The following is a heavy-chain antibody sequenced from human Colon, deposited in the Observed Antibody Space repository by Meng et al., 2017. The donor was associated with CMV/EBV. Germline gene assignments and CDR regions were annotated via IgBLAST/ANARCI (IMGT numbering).Heavy chain of an antibody. V-gene: IGHV1-2*02. Sequence: ASVTVSCKASGYTFTSYDINWVRQATGQGLEWMGWMNPNGGGTDYAQTFQGRVTMTRDTSTTTAYLEVNRLTSDDTATYYCARVKCGTTSCSQGLDPWGQGTLVTVSS. J-gene: IGHJ5*02. CDR2: MNPNGGGT. CDR3: ARVKCGTTSCSQGLDP. D-gene: IGHD1-7*01. CDR1: GYTFTSYD.